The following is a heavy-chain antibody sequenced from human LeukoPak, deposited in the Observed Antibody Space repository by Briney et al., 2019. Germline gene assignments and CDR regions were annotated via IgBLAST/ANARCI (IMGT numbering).Heavy chain of an antibody. CDR3: ARGGLSAAMAPY. V-gene: IGHV4-31*03. D-gene: IGHD5-18*01. CDR2: IYYSGST. Sequence: PSETLSLTCTVSGGSISSSSYYWNWIRQHPGKGLEWIGYIYYSGSTYYNPSLKSRVTISVDTSKNQFSLKLSSVTAADTAVYYCARGGLSAAMAPYWGQGTLVTVSS. J-gene: IGHJ4*02. CDR1: GGSISSSSYY.